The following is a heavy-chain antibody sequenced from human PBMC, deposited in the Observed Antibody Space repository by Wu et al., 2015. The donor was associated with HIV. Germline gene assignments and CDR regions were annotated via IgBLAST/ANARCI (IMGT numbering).Heavy chain of an antibody. V-gene: IGHV1-18*01. CDR2: ISAYNGNT. Sequence: QVQLVQSGAEVKKPGASVKVSCKASGYTFTSYHINWVRQAPGQGLEWMGWISAYNGNTNYAQKLQGRVTMTTDTSTSTAYMELRSLRSDDTAVYYCASIRVPAAGYGTGHFDPWGQGTLVTVSS. CDR3: ASIRVPAAGYGTGHFDP. D-gene: IGHD2-2*01. J-gene: IGHJ5*02. CDR1: GYTFTSYH.